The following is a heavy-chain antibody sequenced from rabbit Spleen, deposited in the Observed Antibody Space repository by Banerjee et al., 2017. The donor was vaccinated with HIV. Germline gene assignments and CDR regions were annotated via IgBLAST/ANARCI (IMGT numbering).Heavy chain of an antibody. CDR1: GFSFSTDYY. Sequence: QQQLEESGGGLVKPGGTLTLTCTASGFSFSTDYYICWVRQAPEKGLESIACIYGGVIDSTYYATWAKGRFTISKASSTTVTLQMTSLTAADTATYFCARNYVNVFDPWGPGTLVTVS. D-gene: IGHD1-1*01. CDR3: ARNYVNVFDP. J-gene: IGHJ2*01. V-gene: IGHV1S45*01. CDR2: IYGGVIDST.